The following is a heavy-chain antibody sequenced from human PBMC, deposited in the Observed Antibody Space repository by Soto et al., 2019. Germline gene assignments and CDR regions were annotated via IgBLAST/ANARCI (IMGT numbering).Heavy chain of an antibody. Sequence: EVQLVESGGGLVKPGGSLRLSCAASGFTFSGHTMNWVRQAPGKGLEWVSSITSSSTYIYYADSVKGRFTISRDNPKNSLFLQMNSLSAEDTAVYACARDQLEFTYWGQGTLVTVSS. D-gene: IGHD1-1*01. CDR1: GFTFSGHT. CDR2: ITSSSTYI. CDR3: ARDQLEFTY. J-gene: IGHJ4*02. V-gene: IGHV3-21*01.